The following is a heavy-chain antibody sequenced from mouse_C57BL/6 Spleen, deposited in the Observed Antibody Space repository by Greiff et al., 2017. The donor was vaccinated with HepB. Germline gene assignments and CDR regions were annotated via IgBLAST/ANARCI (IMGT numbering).Heavy chain of an antibody. Sequence: VQLQQSGPELVKPGASVKISCKASGYTFTDYYMNWVKQSHGKSLEWIGDINPNNGGTSYNQKFKGKATLTVDKYSSTAYMELRSLTSEDSAVYYCASPDGYYDAMDYWGQGTSVTVSS. CDR1: GYTFTDYY. V-gene: IGHV1-26*01. D-gene: IGHD2-3*01. J-gene: IGHJ4*01. CDR3: ASPDGYYDAMDY. CDR2: INPNNGGT.